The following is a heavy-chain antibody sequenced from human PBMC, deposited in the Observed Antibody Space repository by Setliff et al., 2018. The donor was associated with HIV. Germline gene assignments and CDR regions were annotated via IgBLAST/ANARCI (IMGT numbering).Heavy chain of an antibody. CDR3: ARGRSCSSSSCYLVYYYYYGMDV. Sequence: PSETLSLTCAVSGYSMNNNDYWGWIRQPPGKGLEWIGSVSQSGSTYSDPSLKSRLTISIDTSKNQFSLRLSSVTAADTAMYYCARGRSCSSSSCYLVYYYYYGMDVWGHGSTVTVSS. V-gene: IGHV4-38-2*01. D-gene: IGHD2-2*01. CDR1: GYSMNNNDY. CDR2: VSQSGST. J-gene: IGHJ6*02.